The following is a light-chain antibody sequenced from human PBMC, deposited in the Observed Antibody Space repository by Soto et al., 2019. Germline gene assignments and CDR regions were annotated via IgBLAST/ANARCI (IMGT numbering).Light chain of an antibody. J-gene: IGKJ1*01. CDR3: QQYNSYST. CDR2: GAS. V-gene: IGKV3D-15*01. Sequence: EMVRTESPSTPSVSXXXWXXXXFRASQSVSSNLAWYQQKPGQAPRLLIYGASSRATGIPDRSSGSGSGTEFTLTISSLQPDDFGTYYCQQYNSYSTFGQGTKVDIK. CDR1: QSVSSN.